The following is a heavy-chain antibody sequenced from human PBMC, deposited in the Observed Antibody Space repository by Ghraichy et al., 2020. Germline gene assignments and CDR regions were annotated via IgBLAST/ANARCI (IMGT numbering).Heavy chain of an antibody. J-gene: IGHJ4*02. CDR3: AKDRAVGATLPYYFDY. CDR2: ISGSGGST. D-gene: IGHD1-26*01. CDR1: GFTFSSYA. Sequence: LSLTCAASGFTFSSYAMSWVRQAPGKGLEWVSAISGSGGSTYYADSVKGRFTISRDNSKNTLYQQMNSLRAEDTAVYYCAKDRAVGATLPYYFDYWGQGTLVTVSS. V-gene: IGHV3-23*01.